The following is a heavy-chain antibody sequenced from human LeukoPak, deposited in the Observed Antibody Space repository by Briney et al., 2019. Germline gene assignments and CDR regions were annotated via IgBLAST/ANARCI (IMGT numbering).Heavy chain of an antibody. CDR2: INHSGST. V-gene: IGHV4-34*01. CDR3: ARLDVYYYYGMDV. Sequence: SETLSLTCAVYGGSFSGYYWSWIRQPPGKGLEWIGEINHSGSTNYNPSLKSRVAISVDTSKNQFSLRLSSVTAADTAVYYCARLDVYYYYGMDVWGQGTTVTVSS. CDR1: GGSFSGYY. J-gene: IGHJ6*02.